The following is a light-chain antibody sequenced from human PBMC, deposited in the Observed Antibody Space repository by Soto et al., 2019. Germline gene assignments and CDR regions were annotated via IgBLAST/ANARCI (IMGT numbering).Light chain of an antibody. CDR1: QGIRSD. CDR2: ATS. CDR3: LQDYTYPWT. Sequence: IQMTQSPSSLSASVGDRVTITCRASQGIRSDLGWFQQKPGKAPKLLISATSILQSGVPSRFSGSGSGTDFTLTISSLQPEDVASYYCLQDYTYPWTFGQGTKVGIK. J-gene: IGKJ1*01. V-gene: IGKV1-6*01.